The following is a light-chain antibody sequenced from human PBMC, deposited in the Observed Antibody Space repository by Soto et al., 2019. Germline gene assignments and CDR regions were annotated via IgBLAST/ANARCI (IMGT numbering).Light chain of an antibody. Sequence: EIVMTQSPATLSVSPGERATLSCRAAQSVSSSFLAWYQQRPGQAPRLLISGASSRATGIPDRFSGSGFGTDFTLTISRLEPEDFALYYCQHYAGGSRITFGQGTRLEI. CDR3: QHYAGGSRIT. CDR2: GAS. V-gene: IGKV3-20*01. J-gene: IGKJ5*01. CDR1: QSVSSSF.